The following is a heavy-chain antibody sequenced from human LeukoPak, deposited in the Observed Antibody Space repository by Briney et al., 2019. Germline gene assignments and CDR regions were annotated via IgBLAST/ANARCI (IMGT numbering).Heavy chain of an antibody. CDR3: ARAEKPGCSYGP. D-gene: IGHD5-18*01. V-gene: IGHV1-69*04. CDR2: IIPILGIA. CDR1: GGTFSSYA. J-gene: IGHJ5*02. Sequence: GASVRVSCKASGGTFSSYAISWVRQAPGQGLEWMGRIIPILGIANYAQKFQGRVTITADKSTSTAYMELSSLRSEDTAVYYCARAEKPGCSYGPWGQGTLVTVSS.